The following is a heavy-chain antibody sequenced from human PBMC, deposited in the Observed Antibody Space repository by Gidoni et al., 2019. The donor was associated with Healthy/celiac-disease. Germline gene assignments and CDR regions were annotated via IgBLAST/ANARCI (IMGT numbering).Heavy chain of an antibody. Sequence: QVQLVESGGGVVQPGSSLRLPCEAPGFPFSSYGMHWVRQAPGKGLEWVAVISYDGSNKYYADSVKGRFTISRDNSKNTLYLQMNSLRAEDTAVYYCAKGADDDYGDYNSIDYWGQGTLVTVSS. CDR2: ISYDGSNK. CDR1: GFPFSSYG. J-gene: IGHJ4*02. V-gene: IGHV3-30*18. CDR3: AKGADDDYGDYNSIDY. D-gene: IGHD4-17*01.